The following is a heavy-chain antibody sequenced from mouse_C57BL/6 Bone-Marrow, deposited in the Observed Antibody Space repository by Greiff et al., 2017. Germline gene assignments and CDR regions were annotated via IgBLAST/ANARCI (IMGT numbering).Heavy chain of an antibody. CDR1: GYAFSTYW. CDR2: IYPGDGDT. J-gene: IGHJ2*01. D-gene: IGHD4-1*01. CDR3: ARDWDYFDY. V-gene: IGHV1-80*01. Sequence: LVESGAELVKPGASVKISCKVSGYAFSTYWMNWVKPRPGKGLEWVGQIYPGDGDTNYNGKFKGKATLTADKSSSTAYMQLSSLTSEDSAVYFCARDWDYFDYWGQGTTLTVSS.